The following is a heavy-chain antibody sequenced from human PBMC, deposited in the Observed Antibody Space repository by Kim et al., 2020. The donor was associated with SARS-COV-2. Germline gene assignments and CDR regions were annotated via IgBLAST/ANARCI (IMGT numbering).Heavy chain of an antibody. CDR3: ARVSRVAGYDNWFDP. D-gene: IGHD6-19*01. V-gene: IGHV4-59*01. Sequence: PSLKSRFTISVHTSKNQFSLKVTSVTAADTAVYYCARVSRVAGYDNWFDPWGQGTLVTVSS. J-gene: IGHJ5*02.